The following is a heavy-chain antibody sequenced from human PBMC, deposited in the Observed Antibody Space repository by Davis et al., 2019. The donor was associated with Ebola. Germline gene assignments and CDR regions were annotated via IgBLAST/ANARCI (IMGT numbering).Heavy chain of an antibody. CDR1: GFTFSSYA. J-gene: IGHJ6*02. V-gene: IGHV3-23*01. Sequence: GESLKISCAASGFTFSSYAMSWVRQAPGKGLEWVSAISGSGGSTYYADSVKGRFTISRDNSKNTLYLQMNSLRAEDTAVYYCARTCSGGSCYSYYGMDVWGQGTTVTVSS. CDR3: ARTCSGGSCYSYYGMDV. CDR2: ISGSGGST. D-gene: IGHD2-15*01.